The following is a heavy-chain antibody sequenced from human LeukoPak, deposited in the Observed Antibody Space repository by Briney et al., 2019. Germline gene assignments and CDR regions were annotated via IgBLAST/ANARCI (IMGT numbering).Heavy chain of an antibody. V-gene: IGHV4-34*01. J-gene: IGHJ6*03. Sequence: SETLSLTCAVYGGSFSGYYWSWIRQPPGKGLEWIGEINHSGSTNYNPSLKSRVTISVDTSKNQFSLKLSSVTAADTAVYYCARGSSGWYPYYYYYIDVWGKGTTVTVSS. D-gene: IGHD6-13*01. CDR3: ARGSSGWYPYYYYYIDV. CDR2: INHSGST. CDR1: GGSFSGYY.